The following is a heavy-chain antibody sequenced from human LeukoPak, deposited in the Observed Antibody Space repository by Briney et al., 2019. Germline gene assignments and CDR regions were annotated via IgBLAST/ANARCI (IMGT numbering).Heavy chain of an antibody. Sequence: GGSLRLSCAASGFTFSSYAMSWVRQAPGKGLEWVSGISGSGDNTNCADSVKGRFTISRENSKNTLYLQVNSLRADDTAVYYCAKGFWNDGGIGFDYWGQGTLVTVSS. CDR3: AKGFWNDGGIGFDY. CDR2: ISGSGDNT. CDR1: GFTFSSYA. J-gene: IGHJ4*02. V-gene: IGHV3-23*01. D-gene: IGHD1-1*01.